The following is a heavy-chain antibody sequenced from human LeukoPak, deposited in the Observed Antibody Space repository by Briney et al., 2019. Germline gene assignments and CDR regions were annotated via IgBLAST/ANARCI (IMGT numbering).Heavy chain of an antibody. CDR1: GFTFSSYT. D-gene: IGHD1-26*01. J-gene: IGHJ5*02. V-gene: IGHV3-48*04. Sequence: GGSLRLSCATSGFTFSSYTMNWVRQSPGKGLEWIAYIDSSSNTIYYADSVKGRFTISRDNAKNSLYLQMNSLRAEDTAVYYCARELSGSYYQSVYFDWFDPWGQGTLVTVSS. CDR2: IDSSSNTI. CDR3: ARELSGSYYQSVYFDWFDP.